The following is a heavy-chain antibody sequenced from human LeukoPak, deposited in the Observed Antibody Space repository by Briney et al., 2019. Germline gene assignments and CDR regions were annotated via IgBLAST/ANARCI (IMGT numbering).Heavy chain of an antibody. D-gene: IGHD6-19*01. V-gene: IGHV4-4*02. CDR2: IYQSVIT. CDR3: ARDPRPRGGWFYCDY. Sequence: SGTLSLTCGVSGDSISRGNYWNWVRQFPGKGLEWIGDIYQSVITNYNPSLKSRVTMSLDKSKNEFSLSPHSVPAADTAVYFCARDPRPRGGWFYCDYWGQGILVTVSS. J-gene: IGHJ4*02. CDR1: GDSISRGNY.